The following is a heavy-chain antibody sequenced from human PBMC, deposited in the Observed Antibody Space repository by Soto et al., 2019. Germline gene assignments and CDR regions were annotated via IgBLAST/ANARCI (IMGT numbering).Heavy chain of an antibody. V-gene: IGHV1-18*01. Sequence: QVQLVQSGAEVKKPGASVKVSCKASGYTFTSYGISWVRQAPGQGLEWMGWISAYNGNTNYAHQLQGRVTLPTDTSTSTAYMELRSLRSDDTAVYYCAREGRGVLVPAGYYYYYGMDVWGQGTTVTVSS. CDR3: AREGRGVLVPAGYYYYYGMDV. D-gene: IGHD2-2*01. CDR1: GYTFTSYG. J-gene: IGHJ6*02. CDR2: ISAYNGNT.